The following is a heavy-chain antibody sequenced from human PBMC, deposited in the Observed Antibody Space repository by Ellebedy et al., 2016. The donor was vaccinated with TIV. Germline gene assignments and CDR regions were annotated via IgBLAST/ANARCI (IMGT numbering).Heavy chain of an antibody. CDR1: GGSIRSSNW. CDR2: INQSGST. V-gene: IGHV4-4*02. D-gene: IGHD2-8*02. J-gene: IGHJ3*02. CDR3: AGGLGVRRMNAFDI. Sequence: MPSETLSLTCAVSGGSIRSSNWWCWVRQPPGKGLAWLWEINQSGSTNYHPSLKSRVTIAVDTSKNQLSLKLSSVTAADTAMYYCAGGLGVRRMNAFDIWGQGTMVTVSS.